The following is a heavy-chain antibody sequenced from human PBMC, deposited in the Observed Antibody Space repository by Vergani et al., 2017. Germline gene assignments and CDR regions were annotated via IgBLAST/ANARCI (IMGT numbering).Heavy chain of an antibody. V-gene: IGHV4-59*05. D-gene: IGHD4-11*01. CDR3: AGLATVTTYFDC. Sequence: QVQLQESGPGLVKPSETLSLTCTVSGGSISSYYWSWIRQPPGKGLEWIGSIYYSGSTYYNPSLKSGVTISVDTSKNQISLRLSSVTAADTAVYYCAGLATVTTYFDCWGQGTLVAVSS. J-gene: IGHJ4*02. CDR1: GGSISSYY. CDR2: IYYSGST.